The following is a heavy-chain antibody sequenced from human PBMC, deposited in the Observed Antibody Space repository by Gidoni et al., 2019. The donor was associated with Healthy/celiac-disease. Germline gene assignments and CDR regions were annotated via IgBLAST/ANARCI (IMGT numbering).Heavy chain of an antibody. CDR2: IIPVFGTA. CDR3: ARAGGFSYYDFWSGFDY. D-gene: IGHD3-3*01. Sequence: QVQLVQSGAEVKKPGSSVKVSCKASGSTFSSYAISWVRQDPGQGLEWMGGIIPVFGTANYAQKFQGRVTITADESTSTAYMELSSLRSEDTAVYYCARAGGFSYYDFWSGFDYWGQGTLVTVSS. CDR1: GSTFSSYA. J-gene: IGHJ4*02. V-gene: IGHV1-69*01.